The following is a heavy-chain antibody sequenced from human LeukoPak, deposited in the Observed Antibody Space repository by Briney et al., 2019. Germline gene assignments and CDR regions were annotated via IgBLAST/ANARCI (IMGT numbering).Heavy chain of an antibody. CDR1: GGSFSGYY. J-gene: IGHJ4*02. CDR3: ARVGYCGGDCYPFDY. Sequence: SETLSLTCAIYGGSFSGYYWSWIRQPPGKGLEWIGEINHRGSTNYDPSLKSRVTISVDTSRNSFSLELSSVTAADTAVYYCARVGYCGGDCYPFDYWGQGTLTTISS. CDR2: INHRGST. D-gene: IGHD2-21*02. V-gene: IGHV4-34*01.